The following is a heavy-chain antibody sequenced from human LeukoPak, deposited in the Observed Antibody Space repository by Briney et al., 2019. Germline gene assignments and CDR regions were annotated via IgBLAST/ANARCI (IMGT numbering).Heavy chain of an antibody. CDR3: ATLTPGIAAAGRIIDY. V-gene: IGHV3-30*01. D-gene: IGHD6-13*01. Sequence: PGRSLRLSCAASGFTFSGYAMHWVRQAPGKGLEWVAVISYDGSNKYYADSVKGRFTISRDNSKNTLYLQMNSLRAEDTAVYYCATLTPGIAAAGRIIDYWGQGTLVTVSS. J-gene: IGHJ4*02. CDR1: GFTFSGYA. CDR2: ISYDGSNK.